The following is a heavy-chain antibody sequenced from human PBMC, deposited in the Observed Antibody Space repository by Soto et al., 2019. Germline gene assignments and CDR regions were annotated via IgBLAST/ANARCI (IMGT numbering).Heavy chain of an antibody. CDR3: ARQFGGAYYYGSGSYYNVGYYYGMDV. V-gene: IGHV5-51*01. Sequence: GESLKISFKGSGYSFTSYWIGWVRQMPGKGLEWMGIIYPGDSDTRYSPSFQGQVTISADKSISTAYLQWSSLKASDTAMYYCARQFGGAYYYGSGSYYNVGYYYGMDVWGQGTTVTSP. CDR1: GYSFTSYW. CDR2: IYPGDSDT. D-gene: IGHD3-10*01. J-gene: IGHJ6*02.